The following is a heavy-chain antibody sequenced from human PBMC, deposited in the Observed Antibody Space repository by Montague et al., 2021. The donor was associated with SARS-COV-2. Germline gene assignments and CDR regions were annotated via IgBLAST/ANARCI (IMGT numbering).Heavy chain of an antibody. Sequence: SETLSLTCTVSGGSISRYSWTWIRQPPGKGLEWIGYIYNSGSTXXXPSXXXRVTIPVDTSKNQFSLKLSSVAVADTAVYYCARVGRGSSWYEVAFDIWGQGTMVTVSS. J-gene: IGHJ3*02. D-gene: IGHD6-13*01. CDR2: IYNSGST. CDR3: ARVGRGSSWYEVAFDI. V-gene: IGHV4-59*01. CDR1: GGSISRYS.